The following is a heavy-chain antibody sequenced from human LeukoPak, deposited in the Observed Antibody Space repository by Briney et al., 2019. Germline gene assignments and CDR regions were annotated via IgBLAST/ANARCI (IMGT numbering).Heavy chain of an antibody. V-gene: IGHV3-23*01. CDR2: ISGSGGSK. CDR1: GFTFSSYA. D-gene: IGHD3-22*01. J-gene: IGHJ4*02. Sequence: GGSLRLSCAASGFTFSSYAMSWVRQAPGKGLEWVSAISGSGGSKYYADSVKGRFTISRDNSKNTLFLQMNSLRAEDTAVYDCAKDRDSRGYDYREFDYWGQGTLVTVSS. CDR3: AKDRDSRGYDYREFDY.